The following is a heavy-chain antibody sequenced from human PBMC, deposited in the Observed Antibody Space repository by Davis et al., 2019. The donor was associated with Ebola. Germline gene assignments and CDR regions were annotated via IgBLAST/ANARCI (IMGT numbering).Heavy chain of an antibody. D-gene: IGHD3-10*01. V-gene: IGHV1-18*01. Sequence: ASVKVSCKASGYTFTSYGISWVRQAPGQGLEWMGWISAYNGNTNYAQKLQGRVTMTTDTSTDTAYMELRGLTSDDTAVYYCARDRVRISMVRGVPTFDYWGQGTLVTVSS. J-gene: IGHJ4*02. CDR3: ARDRVRISMVRGVPTFDY. CDR1: GYTFTSYG. CDR2: ISAYNGNT.